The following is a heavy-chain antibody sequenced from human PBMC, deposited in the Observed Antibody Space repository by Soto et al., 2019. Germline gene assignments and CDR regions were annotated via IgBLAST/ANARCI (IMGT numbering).Heavy chain of an antibody. CDR3: ARDGSGWSFDY. D-gene: IGHD6-19*01. J-gene: IGHJ4*02. CDR1: GFTFNMYS. Sequence: GGSLRLSCAASGFTFNMYSINWVRQAPGKGLEWVSSISSISTYIYYADSVKGRFTISRDNAKNSLYLQMNSLRAEDTAVYYCARDGSGWSFDYWGQGTLVTVSS. CDR2: ISSISTYI. V-gene: IGHV3-21*01.